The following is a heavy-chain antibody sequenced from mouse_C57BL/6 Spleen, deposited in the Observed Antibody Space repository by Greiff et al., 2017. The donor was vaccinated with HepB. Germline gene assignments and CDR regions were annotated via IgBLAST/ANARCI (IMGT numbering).Heavy chain of an antibody. CDR3: AQIYYDYGDAMDY. CDR1: GFNIKNTY. D-gene: IGHD2-4*01. V-gene: IGHV14-3*01. J-gene: IGHJ4*01. Sequence: EVKLQESVAELVRPGASVKLSCTASGFNIKNTYMHWVKQRPEQGLEWIGRIDPANGNTKYAPKFQGKATITADKSSNTAYLQLSSLTSEDTAIYYCAQIYYDYGDAMDYWGQGTSVTVSS. CDR2: IDPANGNT.